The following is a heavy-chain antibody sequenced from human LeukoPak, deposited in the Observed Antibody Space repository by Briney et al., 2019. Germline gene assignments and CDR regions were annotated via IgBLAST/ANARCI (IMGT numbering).Heavy chain of an antibody. Sequence: GGSLRLSCAASGFTFSSQWTDWVRQAPGKGLEWVANIDQDGSEKYYVDSVKGRFTISRDNAKNSVFLQMDSLRVEDTAVYYCSVSLNSWGQGTLVTVSS. CDR1: GFTFSSQW. V-gene: IGHV3-7*01. CDR2: IDQDGSEK. J-gene: IGHJ4*02. D-gene: IGHD1-26*01. CDR3: SVSLNS.